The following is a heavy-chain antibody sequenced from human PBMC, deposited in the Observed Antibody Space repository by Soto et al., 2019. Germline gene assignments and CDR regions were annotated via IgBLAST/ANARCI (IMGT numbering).Heavy chain of an antibody. V-gene: IGHV1-24*01. J-gene: IGHJ5*02. CDR2: FDPEDGET. Sequence: ASVKVSCKASGYTFTSYAMHWVRQAPGQRHEWMGGFDPEDGETIYAQKFQGRVTMTEDTSTDTAYMELSSLRSEDTAVYYCATMVRGLSPWGQGTLVTVSS. CDR3: ATMVRGLSP. D-gene: IGHD3-10*01. CDR1: GYTFTSYA.